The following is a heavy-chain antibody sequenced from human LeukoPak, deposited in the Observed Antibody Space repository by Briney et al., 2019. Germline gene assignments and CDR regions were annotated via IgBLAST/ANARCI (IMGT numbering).Heavy chain of an antibody. CDR2: ISDRGGST. CDR3: AKRGVVIRAVIIVGFHKEAYYFDY. D-gene: IGHD3-10*01. Sequence: GGSLRLSCAVSGITLSNYGMSWVRQAPGKGLQWVAGISDRGGSTNYADSVKGRFTISRDNSKNTLYPQMNSLRAEDTAVYFCAKRGVVIRAVIIVGFHKEAYYFDYWGQGALVTVSS. V-gene: IGHV3-23*01. J-gene: IGHJ4*02. CDR1: GITLSNYG.